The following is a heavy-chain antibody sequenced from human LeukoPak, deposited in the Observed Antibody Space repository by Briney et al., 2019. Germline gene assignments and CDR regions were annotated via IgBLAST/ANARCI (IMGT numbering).Heavy chain of an antibody. CDR2: IRYDASNS. CDR1: GFTFSSYW. D-gene: IGHD1-26*01. CDR3: ATETRGSYSEY. Sequence: PGGSLRLSCAASGFTFSSYWMSWVRQAPGKGLEWVAFIRYDASNSYYADSVKGRFTISRDNSKDTLYLQLNSLRAEDTAVYYCATETRGSYSEYWGQGTLVTVSS. V-gene: IGHV3-30*02. J-gene: IGHJ4*02.